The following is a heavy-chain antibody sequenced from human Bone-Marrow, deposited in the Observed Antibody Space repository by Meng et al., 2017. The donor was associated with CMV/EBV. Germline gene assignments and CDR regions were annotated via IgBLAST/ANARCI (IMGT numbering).Heavy chain of an antibody. CDR2: IQQDGSEK. Sequence: GESLKISCAASGFTFSSYAMSWVRQAPGKGLEWVANIQQDGSEKYYVDSVKGRFTISRDNAKNSLYLQMNSLRVEDAAVHYCVRLVYCGSSSCPDYWGQGTLVTVSS. V-gene: IGHV3-7*01. J-gene: IGHJ4*02. CDR1: GFTFSSYA. D-gene: IGHD2-21*01. CDR3: VRLVYCGSSSCPDY.